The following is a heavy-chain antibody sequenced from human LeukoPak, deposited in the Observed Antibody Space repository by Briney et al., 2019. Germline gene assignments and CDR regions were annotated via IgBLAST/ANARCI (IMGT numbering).Heavy chain of an antibody. CDR2: INDNGANT. D-gene: IGHD6-19*01. V-gene: IGHV3-23*01. Sequence: GASLRLSCAASGFTFKEYGMSWVRQAPGKGLEWVSTINDNGANTHYADSVKGRFTISRDSSKNTLFLQMNSLRADDTARYYCTKGDCGWYPIDSWGQGTLIIVSS. CDR3: TKGDCGWYPIDS. J-gene: IGHJ4*02. CDR1: GFTFKEYG.